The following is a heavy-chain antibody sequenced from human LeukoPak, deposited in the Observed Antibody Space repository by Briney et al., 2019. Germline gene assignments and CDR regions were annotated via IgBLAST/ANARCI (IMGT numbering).Heavy chain of an antibody. CDR2: ISSSSSYI. D-gene: IGHD3-9*01. V-gene: IGHV3-21*01. CDR1: GFTFSSYG. Sequence: GGSLRLSCAASGFTFSSYGMNWVGQAPGKGLEWVSSISSSSSYIYYADSVKGRFTISRDNAKNSLYLQMNSLRAEDTAVYYCAKVLGGLRYFDWLLMVGSGNDVFDTWGQGTMVTVSS. CDR3: AKVLGGLRYFDWLLMVGSGNDVFDT. J-gene: IGHJ3*02.